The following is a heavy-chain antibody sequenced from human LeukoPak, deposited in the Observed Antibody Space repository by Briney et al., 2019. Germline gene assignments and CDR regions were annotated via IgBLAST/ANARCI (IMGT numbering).Heavy chain of an antibody. D-gene: IGHD3-10*01. CDR2: TKQDGSEK. V-gene: IGHV3-7*01. CDR3: ARAGQLWFGESWMDV. Sequence: SGGSLRLSCTASGFSFSNYWMSWVRQAPGKGLEWVANTKQDGSEKYYVDSVKGRFTISRDNAKNSLYLQMNSLRAEDTAVYYCARAGQLWFGESWMDVWGRGTTVTVSS. CDR1: GFSFSNYW. J-gene: IGHJ6*02.